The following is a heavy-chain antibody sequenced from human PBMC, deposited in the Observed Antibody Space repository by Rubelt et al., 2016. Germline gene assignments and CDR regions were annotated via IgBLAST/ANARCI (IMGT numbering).Heavy chain of an antibody. V-gene: IGHV3-21*01. J-gene: IGHJ4*02. CDR2: NSSSSSYI. Sequence: GGSLRLSCAASGFTFSSYSMNWVRQAPGKGLEWVSSNSSSSSYIYYADSVKGRFTISRDNSKNTLYLQMNSLRAEDTAVYYCAREDKGGYSSIDYWGQGTLVTVSS. CDR1: GFTFSSYS. CDR3: AREDKGGYSSIDY. D-gene: IGHD5-18*01.